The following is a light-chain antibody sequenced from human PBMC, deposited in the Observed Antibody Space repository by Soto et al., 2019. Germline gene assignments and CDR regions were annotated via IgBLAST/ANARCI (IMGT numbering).Light chain of an antibody. V-gene: IGKV3-20*01. J-gene: IGKJ1*01. CDR2: GAS. Sequence: IVLTQSPGTLSLSPGERATLSFSASQTIIRSYLAWYQHKPGQAPRLLMYGASSRATGIPARFSGSGSGTDFTLTISRLEPEDFAVYYCQQYGSSSWTFGQGTKVDI. CDR3: QQYGSSSWT. CDR1: QTIIRSY.